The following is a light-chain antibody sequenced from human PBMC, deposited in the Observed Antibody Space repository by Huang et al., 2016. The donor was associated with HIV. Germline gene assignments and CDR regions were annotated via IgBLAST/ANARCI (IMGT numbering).Light chain of an antibody. CDR1: QSISSY. J-gene: IGKJ1*01. V-gene: IGKV1-39*01. CDR3: QQSFSTLWT. Sequence: DIQMTQSPSSLSASVGDRVTITCLASQSISSYLNWYQQKPGKAPKLVIYAATSLQSGVPSRFSGSGSGTDFTLTISSLQPEDFATYYCQQSFSTLWTFGQGTKVEIK. CDR2: AAT.